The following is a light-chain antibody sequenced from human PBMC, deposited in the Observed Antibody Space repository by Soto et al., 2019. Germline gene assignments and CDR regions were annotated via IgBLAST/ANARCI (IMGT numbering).Light chain of an antibody. Sequence: QSVLTQPASVSGSPGQSITISFTGTSIDIGPYDYVSWYQQHPGKAPKLMIYEVTNRPSGVSHRFSGSKSGSTASLTFSGLQAEDEADYYCSSYTRNTALVFGPGTKVTVL. CDR1: SIDIGPYDY. CDR3: SSYTRNTALV. V-gene: IGLV2-14*01. CDR2: EVT. J-gene: IGLJ1*01.